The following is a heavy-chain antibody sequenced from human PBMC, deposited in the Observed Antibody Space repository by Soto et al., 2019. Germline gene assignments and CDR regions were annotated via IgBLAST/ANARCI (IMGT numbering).Heavy chain of an antibody. D-gene: IGHD4-17*01. Sequence: EVQLVESGGGLVQPGGSLRLSCAASGFTFSSYRMNWVRQAPGKGLEWVSYIRSSGRTIYYADSVKGRFPISRDTAKNSLYLQMNSLRDEDTAVYYCARERPSYGDYGGGALDIWGQGTMVTVSS. CDR1: GFTFSSYR. CDR3: ARERPSYGDYGGGALDI. CDR2: IRSSGRTI. J-gene: IGHJ3*02. V-gene: IGHV3-48*02.